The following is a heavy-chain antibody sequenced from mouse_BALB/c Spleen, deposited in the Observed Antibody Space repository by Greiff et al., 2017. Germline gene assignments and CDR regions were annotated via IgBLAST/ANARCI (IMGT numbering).Heavy chain of an antibody. CDR2: IWGDGST. CDR3: AREDDGSSPWFAY. Sequence: VKLVESGPGLVAPSQSLSITCTVSGFSLTGYGVNWVRQPPGKGLEWLGMIWGDGSTDNNSALKSRLSISKDNSKSQVFLKMNSLQTDDTARYYCAREDDGSSPWFAYWGQGTLVTVSA. D-gene: IGHD1-1*01. CDR1: GFSLTGYG. J-gene: IGHJ3*01. V-gene: IGHV2-6-7*01.